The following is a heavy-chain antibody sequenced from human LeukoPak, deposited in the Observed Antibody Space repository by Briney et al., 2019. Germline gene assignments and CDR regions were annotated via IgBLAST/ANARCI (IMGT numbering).Heavy chain of an antibody. CDR3: ARQAYYYDSSAYCGASDI. J-gene: IGHJ3*02. CDR2: IYYSGST. CDR1: GGSISSYY. D-gene: IGHD3-22*01. V-gene: IGHV4-59*08. Sequence: SETLSLTCTVSGGSISSYYWSWIRQPPGKGLEWIGYIYYSGSTSYNPSLKSRVTVSVDTSKNQFSLKLSSVTAADTAVYYCARQAYYYDSSAYCGASDIWGQGTMVTVSS.